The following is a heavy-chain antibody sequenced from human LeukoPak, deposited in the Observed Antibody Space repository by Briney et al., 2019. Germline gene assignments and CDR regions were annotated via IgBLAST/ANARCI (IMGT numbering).Heavy chain of an antibody. V-gene: IGHV1-18*01. D-gene: IGHD6-13*01. J-gene: IGHJ5*02. CDR1: GYTFTSYG. CDR3: ARAYSSSWTGWFDP. Sequence: ASVKVSCKASGYTFTSYGISWVRQAPGQGLEWMGWISAYNGNTNYAQKLQGRVTMTTDTSTSTAYMELRSLRSDDTAVYYCARAYSSSWTGWFDPWGQGTLVTVSS. CDR2: ISAYNGNT.